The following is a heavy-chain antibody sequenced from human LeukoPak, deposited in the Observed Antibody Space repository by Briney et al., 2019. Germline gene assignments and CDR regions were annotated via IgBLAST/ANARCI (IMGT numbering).Heavy chain of an antibody. CDR1: GFTFDDYT. Sequence: PGGSLRLSCAASGFTFDDYTMHWVRQAPGKGLEWVSLISWDGGSTCYADSVKGRFTISRDNSKNSLYPQMNSLRTEDTALYYCAKDIVPGSSWGDAFDIWGQGTMVTVSS. V-gene: IGHV3-43*01. CDR3: AKDIVPGSSWGDAFDI. J-gene: IGHJ3*02. D-gene: IGHD6-6*01. CDR2: ISWDGGST.